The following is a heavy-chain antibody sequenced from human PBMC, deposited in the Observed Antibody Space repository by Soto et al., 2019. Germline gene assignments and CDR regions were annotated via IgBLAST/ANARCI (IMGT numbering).Heavy chain of an antibody. Sequence: GSLRLSCAASGFTFSDHYMDWVRQAPGKGLEWVGRTRNKANSYTTEYAASVKGRFTISRDDSKNSLYLQMNSLKTEDTAVYYCARVRYSSGWYDFDYWGQGTLVTVSS. J-gene: IGHJ4*02. CDR2: TRNKANSYTT. D-gene: IGHD6-19*01. V-gene: IGHV3-72*01. CDR1: GFTFSDHY. CDR3: ARVRYSSGWYDFDY.